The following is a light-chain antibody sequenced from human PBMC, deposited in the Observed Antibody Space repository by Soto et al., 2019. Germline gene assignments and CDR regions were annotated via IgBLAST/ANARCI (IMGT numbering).Light chain of an antibody. CDR3: SSYAGSNLVV. Sequence: QSALTHPPSASGSPGQSVTISCTGTSSDVGGYNYVSWYQQHPGKAPKLMIYEVSKRPSGVPDRFSGSKSGNTASLTVSELQAEDEADYYCSSYAGSNLVVFGGGTKLTVL. CDR2: EVS. V-gene: IGLV2-8*01. J-gene: IGLJ2*01. CDR1: SSDVGGYNY.